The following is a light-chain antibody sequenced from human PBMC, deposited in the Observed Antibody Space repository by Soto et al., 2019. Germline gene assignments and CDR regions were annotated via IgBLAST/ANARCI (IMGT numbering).Light chain of an antibody. Sequence: DIVMTQSPDSLAVSLGERATINCNSSQSVLYSSNNKNYLAWYQQRPGQPTKLLIYCASTRESGVPDRFSGSGYGTDFTLTITSLQAEDVAVYYCQQYESTPPTFGQGTKLEIK. V-gene: IGKV4-1*01. J-gene: IGKJ2*01. CDR1: QSVLYSSNNKNY. CDR2: CAS. CDR3: QQYESTPPT.